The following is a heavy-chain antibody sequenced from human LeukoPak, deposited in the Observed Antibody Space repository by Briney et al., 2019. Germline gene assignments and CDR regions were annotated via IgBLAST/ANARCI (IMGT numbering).Heavy chain of an antibody. V-gene: IGHV1-69*04. CDR3: ASVLSGIAVAGSFDP. J-gene: IGHJ5*02. D-gene: IGHD6-19*01. CDR1: GGTFSSYA. CDR2: IIPILGIA. Sequence: SVKVSCEASGGTFSSYAISWVRQAPGQGLEWMGRIIPILGIANYAQKFQGRVTITADKSTSTAYMELSSLRSEDTAVYYCASVLSGIAVAGSFDPWGEGTLVTVSS.